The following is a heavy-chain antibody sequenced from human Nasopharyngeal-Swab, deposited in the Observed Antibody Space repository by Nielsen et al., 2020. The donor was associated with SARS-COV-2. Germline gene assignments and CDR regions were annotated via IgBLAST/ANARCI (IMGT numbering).Heavy chain of an antibody. D-gene: IGHD4-11*01. V-gene: IGHV1-69*13. CDR2: IIPIFGTA. Sequence: SVKVSCKASGYTFTGYYMHWVRQAPGQGLEWMGGIIPIFGTANYAQKFQGRVTITANESTSTAYMELSSLRSEDTAVYYCARRPTTVTTWWFDPWGQGTLVTVSS. CDR1: GYTFTGYY. J-gene: IGHJ5*02. CDR3: ARRPTTVTTWWFDP.